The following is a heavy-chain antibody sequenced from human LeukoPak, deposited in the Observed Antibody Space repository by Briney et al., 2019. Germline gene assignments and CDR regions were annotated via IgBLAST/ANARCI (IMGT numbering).Heavy chain of an antibody. CDR3: ARLNPASGYDFDY. J-gene: IGHJ4*02. CDR2: IYYSGST. V-gene: IGHV4-39*01. CDR1: GGSISSSSYY. Sequence: SETLSLTCTVSGGSISSSSYYWGWIRQPPGTGLEWIGSIYYSGSTYYNPSLKSRVAISVDTSKNQFSLKLSSVTATDTAVYYCARLNPASGYDFDYWGQGTLVTVSS. D-gene: IGHD5-12*01.